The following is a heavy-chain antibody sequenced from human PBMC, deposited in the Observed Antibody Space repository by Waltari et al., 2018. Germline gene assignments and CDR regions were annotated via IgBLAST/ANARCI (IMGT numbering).Heavy chain of an antibody. CDR3: ASPGYSSSRREDY. D-gene: IGHD6-6*01. CDR1: GGSFSGYY. J-gene: IGHJ4*02. CDR2: INHSGSN. V-gene: IGHV4-34*01. Sequence: QVQLQQWGAGLLKPSETLSLTCAVYGGSFSGYYWSWIRQPPGKGLEWIGEINHSGSNNYTPSLKSRVTISVDTSKNQFSLKLSSVTAADTAVYYCASPGYSSSRREDYWGQGTLVTVSS.